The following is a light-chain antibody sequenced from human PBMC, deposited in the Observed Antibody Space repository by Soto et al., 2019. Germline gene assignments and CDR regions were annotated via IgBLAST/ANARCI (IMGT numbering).Light chain of an antibody. CDR3: SSYVASNTLA. CDR2: DVS. J-gene: IGLJ2*01. CDR1: TSDVGGYNY. V-gene: IGLV2-8*01. Sequence: QSVLTQPPSASGSPGQSVAISCTGTTSDVGGYNYVSWYQQHPGKAPKLIIYDVSKRPSGVPDRFSGSKSGNTASLTASGLQGEDEADYYCSSYVASNTLAFGGGTKVTVL.